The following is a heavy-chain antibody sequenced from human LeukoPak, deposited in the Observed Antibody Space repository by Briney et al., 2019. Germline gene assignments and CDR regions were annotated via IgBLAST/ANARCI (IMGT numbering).Heavy chain of an antibody. D-gene: IGHD4-17*01. Sequence: GRSLRLSCAASGFTFSSYGMHWVRQAPGKGLEWVAVISYDGSNKYYADSVKGRFTISRDNSKNTLYLQMNSLRAEDTAVYYCARIMTTVTTVEYWGQGTLVTVSS. CDR3: ARIMTTVTTVEY. J-gene: IGHJ4*02. V-gene: IGHV3-30*03. CDR2: ISYDGSNK. CDR1: GFTFSSYG.